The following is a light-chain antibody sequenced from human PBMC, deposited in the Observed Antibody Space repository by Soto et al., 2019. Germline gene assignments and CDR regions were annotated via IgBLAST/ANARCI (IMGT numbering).Light chain of an antibody. Sequence: EIVFTHAPGTLSLSPGEIATLSCMAIQSIRSNYLAWYHQKPGQAPRFLIYGASSRATGIPDRFSGSGSGTDFTLTISRLEPEDFAVYYCQQYGSSPLWTFGQGTKVDIK. CDR1: QSIRSNY. CDR2: GAS. CDR3: QQYGSSPLWT. J-gene: IGKJ1*01. V-gene: IGKV3-20*01.